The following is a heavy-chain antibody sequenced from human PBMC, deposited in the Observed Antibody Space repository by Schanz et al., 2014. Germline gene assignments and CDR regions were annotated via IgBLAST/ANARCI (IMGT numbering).Heavy chain of an antibody. CDR2: LSDTGRGT. V-gene: IGHV3-23*04. Sequence: EVHLGESGGCLVQPGGSLRLSCAASGFTFSSYAMNWVRQAPGKGLEWVSALSDTGRGTYYADSVKGRFTISRDNSKNMLYLQMNSLRAEDTAVYYCVRDTDYHFDYWGQGTLVTVSS. CDR1: GFTFSSYA. J-gene: IGHJ4*02. D-gene: IGHD4-17*01. CDR3: VRDTDYHFDY.